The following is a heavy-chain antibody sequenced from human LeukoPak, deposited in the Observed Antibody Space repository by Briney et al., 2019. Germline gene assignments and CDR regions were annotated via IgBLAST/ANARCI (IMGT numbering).Heavy chain of an antibody. D-gene: IGHD6-19*01. CDR2: IYYSGST. J-gene: IGHJ4*02. CDR3: ARGGRAVAGIGY. V-gene: IGHV4-59*01. CDR1: GGSISSYY. Sequence: PSETLSPTCTVSGGSISSYYWSWIRQPPGKGLEWIGYIYYSGSTNYNPSLKSRVTISVDTSKNQFSLKLSSVTAADTAVYYCARGGRAVAGIGYWGQGTLVTVSS.